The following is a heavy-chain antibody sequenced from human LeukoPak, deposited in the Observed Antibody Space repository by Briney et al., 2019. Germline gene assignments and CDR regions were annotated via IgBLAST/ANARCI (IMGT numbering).Heavy chain of an antibody. Sequence: GGSLRLSCAASGFTFRSYSMNWVRQAPGKGLEWVSSISSSSSYIYYADSVKGRFTISRDNAKNSLYLQMNSLRAEDTAVYYCARERGYCSGGSCYHYYGMDVWGQGTTVTVSS. V-gene: IGHV3-21*01. J-gene: IGHJ6*02. CDR2: ISSSSSYI. CDR3: ARERGYCSGGSCYHYYGMDV. D-gene: IGHD2-15*01. CDR1: GFTFRSYS.